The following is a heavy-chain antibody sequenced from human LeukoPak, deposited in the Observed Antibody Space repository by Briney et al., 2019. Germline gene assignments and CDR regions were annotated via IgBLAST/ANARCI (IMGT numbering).Heavy chain of an antibody. J-gene: IGHJ4*02. D-gene: IGHD2/OR15-2a*01. CDR3: AKDVPAEYFDY. Sequence: GGSLRLSGAASGFTFTTYGMHWVRQAPGKGREGVAFIRSEGSIEYYAGSVKGRFTISRDNSKNMLYLQMNSLKREDTAVYCCAKDVPAEYFDYWGQGTLVSVSS. V-gene: IGHV3-30*02. CDR1: GFTFTTYG. CDR2: IRSEGSIE.